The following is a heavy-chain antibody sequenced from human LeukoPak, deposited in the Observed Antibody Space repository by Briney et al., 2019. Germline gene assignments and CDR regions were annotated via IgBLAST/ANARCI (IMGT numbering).Heavy chain of an antibody. D-gene: IGHD6-13*01. CDR3: ARTSSSWYNSFDY. CDR2: INPNSGGT. V-gene: IGHV1-2*02. J-gene: IGHJ4*02. Sequence: ASVKVSCKASVYTFTGYYMHWVRQAPGQGGEWMGWINPNSGGTNYAQKFQGRVTMTRDTSISTAYMELSRLRSDDTAVYYCARTSSSWYNSFDYWGQGTLVTVSS. CDR1: VYTFTGYY.